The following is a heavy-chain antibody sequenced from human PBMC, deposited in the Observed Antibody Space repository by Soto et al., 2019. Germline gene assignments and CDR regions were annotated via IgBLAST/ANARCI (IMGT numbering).Heavy chain of an antibody. J-gene: IGHJ4*02. CDR2: INTDGGTT. CDR3: TRAVAGTFSPYYFDC. D-gene: IGHD6-19*01. CDR1: GFTFSSYW. Sequence: PGGSLRLSCAASGFTFSSYWMHWVRQAPGKGLVWVSRINTDGGTTTYAESVKGRFTISRDDSKNIAYLQLNSLKTEDTAVYYCTRAVAGTFSPYYFDCCGQGVLVTVSS. V-gene: IGHV3-74*01.